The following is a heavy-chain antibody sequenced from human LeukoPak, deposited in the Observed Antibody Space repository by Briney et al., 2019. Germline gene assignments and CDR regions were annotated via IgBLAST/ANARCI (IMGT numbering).Heavy chain of an antibody. CDR2: IYTSGST. J-gene: IGHJ4*02. Sequence: SSQTLSLTCTVSGGSISSGSYYWSWIRQPAGKGLEWIGRIYTSGSTNYNPSLKSRVTISVDTSKNQFSLKLSSVTAADTAVYYCARGKPQMRARIAVAARGWDYWGQGTLVTVSS. CDR3: ARGKPQMRARIAVAARGWDY. V-gene: IGHV4-61*02. D-gene: IGHD6-19*01. CDR1: GGSISSGSYY.